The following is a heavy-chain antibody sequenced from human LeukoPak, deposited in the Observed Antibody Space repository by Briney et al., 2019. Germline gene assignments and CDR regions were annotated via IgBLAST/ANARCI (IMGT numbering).Heavy chain of an antibody. V-gene: IGHV4-38-2*02. CDR3: ARGIAVAGDAFDI. CDR1: DYSISSIYC. J-gene: IGHJ3*02. Sequence: PSETLSLTCTVSDYSISSIYCWGWIRQPPGTGLEWIGTICHSGSTNYNPSLKSRVTISVDTSKNQFSLKLSSVTAADTAVYYCARGIAVAGDAFDIWGQGTMVTVSS. CDR2: ICHSGST. D-gene: IGHD6-19*01.